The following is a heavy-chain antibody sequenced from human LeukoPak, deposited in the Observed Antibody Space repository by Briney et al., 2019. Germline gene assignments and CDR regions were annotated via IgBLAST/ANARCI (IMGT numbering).Heavy chain of an antibody. D-gene: IGHD3/OR15-3a*01. J-gene: IGHJ6*03. CDR1: EFTFRNYG. Sequence: GGSLRLSCEAFEFTFRNYGINWVRQAPGKGLEWLSYISSSGGDIYYADSVRGRFTISRDNAKKSVFLQMDSLRAEDTAVYYCVRVMIYYMDVWGRGTTVTVSS. V-gene: IGHV3-48*03. CDR2: ISSSGGDI. CDR3: VRVMIYYMDV.